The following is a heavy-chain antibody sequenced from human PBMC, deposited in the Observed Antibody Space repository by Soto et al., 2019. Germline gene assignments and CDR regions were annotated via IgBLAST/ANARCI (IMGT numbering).Heavy chain of an antibody. CDR1: GFTFSSYA. D-gene: IGHD3-10*01. CDR3: AKLEYYYGSGSSYFDY. J-gene: IGHJ4*02. Sequence: GGSLRLSCAASGFTFSSYAMSWVRQAPGKGLEWVSAISGSGGSTYYADSVKGRFTISRDNSKNTLYLQMNSLRAEDTAVYYCAKLEYYYGSGSSYFDYWGQGTLVTVSS. CDR2: ISGSGGST. V-gene: IGHV3-23*01.